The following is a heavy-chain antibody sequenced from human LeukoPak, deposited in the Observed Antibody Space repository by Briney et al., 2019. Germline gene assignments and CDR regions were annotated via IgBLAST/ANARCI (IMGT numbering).Heavy chain of an antibody. CDR2: IKQDGSEK. J-gene: IGHJ4*02. Sequence: PGGSLRLSCAASGFTFSSYWMSWVRQAPGKGLEWVASIKQDGSEKYYVDSVKGRFTISRDNAKNSLYLQMNSLRAEDTAVYYCASEIVGASPFDYWGQGTLVTVSS. V-gene: IGHV3-7*01. CDR3: ASEIVGASPFDY. D-gene: IGHD1-26*01. CDR1: GFTFSSYW.